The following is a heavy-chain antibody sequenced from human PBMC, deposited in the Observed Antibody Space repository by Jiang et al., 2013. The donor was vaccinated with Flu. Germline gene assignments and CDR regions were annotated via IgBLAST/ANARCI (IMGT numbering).Heavy chain of an antibody. CDR2: IDWDDDK. V-gene: IGHV2-70*01. D-gene: IGHD3-22*01. CDR3: ARIKYDSSGYYYAHYFDY. Sequence: LTCTFSGFSLSTSGMCVSWIRQPPGKALEWLALIDWDDDKYYSTSLKTRLTISKDTSKNQVVLTMTNMDPVDTATYYCARIKYDSSGYYYAHYFDYWGQGTLVTVSS. J-gene: IGHJ4*02. CDR1: GFSLSTSGMC.